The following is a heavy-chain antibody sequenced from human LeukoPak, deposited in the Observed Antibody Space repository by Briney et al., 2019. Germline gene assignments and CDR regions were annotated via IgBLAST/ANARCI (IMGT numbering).Heavy chain of an antibody. V-gene: IGHV3-15*01. D-gene: IGHD2-2*02. CDR3: TTVRIVVVPAAIPGNY. Sequence: GSLRLSCAASGFTFSNAWMSWVRQAPGKGLEWVGRIKSNTDGGTTDYAAPVKGRFTISRDDSKNTLYLQMNGLKTEDTAVYYCTTVRIVVVPAAIPGNYWGQGTLVTVSS. J-gene: IGHJ4*02. CDR2: IKSNTDGGTT. CDR1: GFTFSNAW.